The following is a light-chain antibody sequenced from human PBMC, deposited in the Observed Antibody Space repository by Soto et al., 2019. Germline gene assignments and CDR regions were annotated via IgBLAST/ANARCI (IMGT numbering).Light chain of an antibody. V-gene: IGKV3-15*01. J-gene: IGKJ1*01. CDR3: QQYNDWPPT. CDR2: GAS. Sequence: EIVMPQSPPTLSAAPGERATPPPRASQSVRRNLAWYQQKPGQAPRLLIYGASTRATGIPARFSGSGSGTEFTLSIGSLQSEDFAVYYCQQYNDWPPTFGQGTKVDIK. CDR1: QSVRRN.